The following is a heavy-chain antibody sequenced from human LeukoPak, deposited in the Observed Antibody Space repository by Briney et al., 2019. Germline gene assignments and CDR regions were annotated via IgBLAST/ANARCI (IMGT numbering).Heavy chain of an antibody. Sequence: SQTLSLTCAISGDSVSSNSAAWNWIRQSPSRGLEWLGRTYYRSKWYNDYAVSVKSRITINPDTSKNQFSLQLNSVTPEDTAVYYCARAWTTGTMPYHYYYMDVWGKGTTVTISS. V-gene: IGHV6-1*01. D-gene: IGHD1-1*01. J-gene: IGHJ6*03. CDR2: TYYRSKWYN. CDR3: ARAWTTGTMPYHYYYMDV. CDR1: GDSVSSNSAA.